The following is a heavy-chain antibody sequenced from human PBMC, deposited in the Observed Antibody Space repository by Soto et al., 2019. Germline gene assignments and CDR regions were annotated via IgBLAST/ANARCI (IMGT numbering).Heavy chain of an antibody. CDR3: ARVVPITYATMFDP. CDR2: INHSGST. D-gene: IGHD5-12*01. Sequence: PSETLSLTCAVYGGSFSGYYWSWIRQPPGKGLEWIGEINHSGSTNYNPSLKSRVTISVDTSKNQFSLKLSSVTAADTAVYYCARVVPITYATMFDPWGQGTLVTVSS. CDR1: GGSFSGYY. V-gene: IGHV4-34*01. J-gene: IGHJ5*02.